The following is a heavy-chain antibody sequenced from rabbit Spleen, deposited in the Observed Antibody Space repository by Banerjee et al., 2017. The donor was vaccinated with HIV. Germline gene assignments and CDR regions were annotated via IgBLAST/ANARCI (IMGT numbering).Heavy chain of an antibody. J-gene: IGHJ4*01. Sequence: QLKESGGGLVQPGGSLKLSCKASGFTLSSYYINWVRQAPGKGLEWIGIIYPIIQTTYYANWVNGRFTISSDNAQNTVDLQMNSLTAADTATYFCAREDVGGSVSLWGPGTLVTVS. D-gene: IGHD1-1*01. CDR1: GFTLSSYY. CDR2: IYPIIQTT. V-gene: IGHV1S7*01. CDR3: AREDVGGSVSL.